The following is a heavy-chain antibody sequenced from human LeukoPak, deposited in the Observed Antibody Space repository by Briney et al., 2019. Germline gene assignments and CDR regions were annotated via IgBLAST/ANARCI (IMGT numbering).Heavy chain of an antibody. CDR1: GFTFSTHD. D-gene: IGHD1-26*01. V-gene: IGHV3-30*02. Sequence: GGSLRLSCGASGFTFSTHDMHWVRQAPGKGLEWVAFIRYDGSHEYYADSVKGRFAISRDNSKNTLYLQMNSVRSEDTALYYCAKPSGSGVDYWGQGTRVTVSS. J-gene: IGHJ4*01. CDR3: AKPSGSGVDY. CDR2: IRYDGSHE.